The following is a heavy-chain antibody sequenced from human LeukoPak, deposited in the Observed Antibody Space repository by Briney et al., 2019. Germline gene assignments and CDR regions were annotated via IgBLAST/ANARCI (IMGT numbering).Heavy chain of an antibody. V-gene: IGHV4-31*03. J-gene: IGHJ4*02. CDR1: GGSISSGGYY. Sequence: SETLSLTCTVSGGSISSGGYYWSWIRQHPGKGLEWIGYIYYSGSTYYNPSLKSRVTISVDTSKNQFSLKPSSVTAADTAVYYCARSIDDYGDYGFDYWGQGTLVTVSS. CDR3: ARSIDDYGDYGFDY. CDR2: IYYSGST. D-gene: IGHD4-17*01.